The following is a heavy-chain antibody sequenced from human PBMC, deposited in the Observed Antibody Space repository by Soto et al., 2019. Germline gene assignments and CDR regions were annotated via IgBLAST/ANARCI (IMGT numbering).Heavy chain of an antibody. V-gene: IGHV4-34*01. D-gene: IGHD3-10*01. Sequence: SETLSLTCAVYGGSFSGYYWSWIRQPPGKGLEWIGEINHSGSTNYNPSLKSRVTISVDTSKNQFSLKLSSVTAADTAVYYCARRIGMMSYGSGSYYSWFDPWGQGTLVTVSS. CDR3: ARRIGMMSYGSGSYYSWFDP. CDR1: GGSFSGYY. J-gene: IGHJ5*02. CDR2: INHSGST.